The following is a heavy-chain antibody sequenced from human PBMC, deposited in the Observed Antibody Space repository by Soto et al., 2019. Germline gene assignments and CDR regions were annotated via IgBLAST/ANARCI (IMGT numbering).Heavy chain of an antibody. J-gene: IGHJ4*02. D-gene: IGHD3-9*01. Sequence: PGGSLRLSCAPSGFTFSDYAMSWVRQAPGKGLEWVSTISGGGFDTHYADSVKGRFTISRDNVKDTLYIQMNSLRVEDTAVYYCAKDPSTGSADYWGQGTLVTVYS. CDR3: AKDPSTGSADY. V-gene: IGHV3-23*01. CDR2: ISGGGFDT. CDR1: GFTFSDYA.